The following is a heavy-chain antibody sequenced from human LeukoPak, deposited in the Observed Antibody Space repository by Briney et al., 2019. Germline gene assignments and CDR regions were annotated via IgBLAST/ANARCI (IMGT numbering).Heavy chain of an antibody. V-gene: IGHV4-38-2*01. J-gene: IGHJ4*02. D-gene: IGHD2-2*01. CDR2: IYHSGST. Sequence: SETLSLTCAVSGYSISSGYYWGWIRQPPGKGLEWIGSIYHSGSTYYNPSLKSRVTISVDTFKNQFSLKLSSVTAADTAVYYCAGIVVVPAAKQFDYWGQGTLVTVSS. CDR1: GYSISSGYY. CDR3: AGIVVVPAAKQFDY.